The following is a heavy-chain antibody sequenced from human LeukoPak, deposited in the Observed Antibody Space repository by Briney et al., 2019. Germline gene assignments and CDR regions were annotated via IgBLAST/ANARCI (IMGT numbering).Heavy chain of an antibody. V-gene: IGHV3-23*01. CDR1: GFTFSSYA. Sequence: GGSVRLSCAASGFTFSSYAMSWVRQAPGKGLEWVSAISGSGGSTYYADYVKGRFTISRDNSKNTLYLQMKSLRAEDTAVYYCANSDYGDYGWFAFDIWGQGTMVTVSS. CDR2: ISGSGGST. CDR3: ANSDYGDYGWFAFDI. J-gene: IGHJ3*02. D-gene: IGHD4-17*01.